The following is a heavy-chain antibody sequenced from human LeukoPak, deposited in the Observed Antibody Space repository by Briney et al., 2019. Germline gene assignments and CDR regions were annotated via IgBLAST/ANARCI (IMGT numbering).Heavy chain of an antibody. CDR3: ARGGYFDWLLYY. CDR2: ISAYNGNT. Sequence: ASVKVSCKASGYTFTSYGISWVRQAPGQGLEWMGWISAYNGNTNYAQKFQGRVTMTRDTSISTAYMELSRLRSDDTAVYYCARGGYFDWLLYYWGQGTLVTVSS. V-gene: IGHV1-18*01. D-gene: IGHD3-9*01. CDR1: GYTFTSYG. J-gene: IGHJ4*02.